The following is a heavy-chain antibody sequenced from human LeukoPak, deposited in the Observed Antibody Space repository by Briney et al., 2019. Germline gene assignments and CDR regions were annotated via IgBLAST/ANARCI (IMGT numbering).Heavy chain of an antibody. D-gene: IGHD5/OR15-5a*01. J-gene: IGHJ4*02. V-gene: IGHV4-39*07. CDR2: ISHGGST. CDR1: GDSITSSSYY. Sequence: PSETLSLTCTVSGDSITSSSYYWGWIRQPPGKGLEWIGTISHGGSTYYNPSLKSRVSISGDTSKTQFSPTLSSVTAADTAVYYCLNFIASTIMNYWGQGALVIVSS. CDR3: LNFIASTIMNY.